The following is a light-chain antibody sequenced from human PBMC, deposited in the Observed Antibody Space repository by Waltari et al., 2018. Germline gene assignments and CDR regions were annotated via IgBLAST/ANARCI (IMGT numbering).Light chain of an antibody. J-gene: IGKJ1*01. V-gene: IGKV3-20*01. CDR1: QSVSSSY. CDR3: QQYGRSPGT. Sequence: ENALTQSPGTLSLSPGERATLSCRASQSVSSSYLAWYQQKPGQAPRLLIYGASSRATGIPDRFSGSGSGTDFTLTISRLEPEDFAVYYCQQYGRSPGTFGQGTKVEIK. CDR2: GAS.